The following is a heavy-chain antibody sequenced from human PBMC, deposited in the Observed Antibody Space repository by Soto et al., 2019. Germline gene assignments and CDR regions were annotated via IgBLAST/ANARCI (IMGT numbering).Heavy chain of an antibody. CDR2: IYDSGNT. CDR1: GGSVSSGSFY. D-gene: IGHD3-10*01. Sequence: QVQLQESGPGLVKPSETLSLTCTVSGGSVSSGSFYWGWIRQPPGKGLEWIGYIYDSGNTNYNPSLKRRVTILGDTSKNQFSLKLSSGTAADTAMYYCARTYSWGSGRGRSMDVWGQGTTVTVS. CDR3: ARTYSWGSGRGRSMDV. J-gene: IGHJ6*02. V-gene: IGHV4-61*01.